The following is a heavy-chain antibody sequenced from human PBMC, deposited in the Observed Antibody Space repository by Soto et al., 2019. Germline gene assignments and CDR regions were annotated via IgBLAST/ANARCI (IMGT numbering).Heavy chain of an antibody. V-gene: IGHV3-74*01. J-gene: IGHJ5*02. CDR2: INNDGGAT. CDR1: GFIFTGHW. D-gene: IGHD4-4*01. Sequence: EEQVVESGGGLVQPGGSLRLSCAASGFIFTGHWMHWVRQGPGNGLDWVSGINNDGGATFYADSVKGRFTISRDNSNNMVYLQMNSLGAEDSAVYYCGTVFDLWGHGTQVTVSS. CDR3: GTVFDL.